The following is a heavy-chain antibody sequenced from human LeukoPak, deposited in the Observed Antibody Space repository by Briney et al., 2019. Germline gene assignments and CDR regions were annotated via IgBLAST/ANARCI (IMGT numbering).Heavy chain of an antibody. J-gene: IGHJ5*02. CDR2: IYYSRST. D-gene: IGHD3-3*01. Sequence: SETLSLTCTVSGGSISSYYWSWIRQPPGKGLEWIGYIYYSRSTNYNPSLKSRVTISVDTSKHQFSLKLSSVTAADTAVYYCAREVFDDFWSGYSPRFDPWGQGTLVTVSS. CDR1: GGSISSYY. CDR3: AREVFDDFWSGYSPRFDP. V-gene: IGHV4-59*01.